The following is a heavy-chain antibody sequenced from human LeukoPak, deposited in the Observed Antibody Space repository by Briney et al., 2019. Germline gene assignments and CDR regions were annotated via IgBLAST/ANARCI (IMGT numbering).Heavy chain of an antibody. CDR1: AHTFTSYY. J-gene: IGHJ6*03. Sequence: SLKVSCNASAHTFTSYYMHCERQPPGQWLEWMGWIYPNSGDTNYAQKFQGRVTMTTDTSTSTAYIELRSLRSDDTAVYYCARDSPIYGTPVYYYYYYMDVWGKGTTVTVSS. CDR3: ARDSPIYGTPVYYYYYYMDV. V-gene: IGHV1-2*02. D-gene: IGHD2-8*01. CDR2: IYPNSGDT.